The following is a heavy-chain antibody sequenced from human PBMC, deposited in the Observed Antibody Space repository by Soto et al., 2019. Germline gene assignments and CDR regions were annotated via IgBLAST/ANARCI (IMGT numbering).Heavy chain of an antibody. CDR2: IIPIFGTA. Sequence: QVQLVQSGAEVKKPGSSVKVSCKASGGTFSSYAISWVRQAPGQGLEWMGGIIPIFGTANYAQKFQGRVTITADESTSTAYMELSRVRSEDTAVYYCARDFRITMVRGEIYYYYYGMDVWGQGTTVTVSS. CDR3: ARDFRITMVRGEIYYYYYGMDV. J-gene: IGHJ6*02. D-gene: IGHD3-10*01. V-gene: IGHV1-69*01. CDR1: GGTFSSYA.